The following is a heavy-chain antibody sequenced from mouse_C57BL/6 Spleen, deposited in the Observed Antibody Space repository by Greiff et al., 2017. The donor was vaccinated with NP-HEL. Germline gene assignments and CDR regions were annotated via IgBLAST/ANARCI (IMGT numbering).Heavy chain of an antibody. Sequence: QVQLKQSGAELVRPGASVTLSCKASGYTFTDYEMHWVKQTPVHGLEWIGAIDPETGGTAYNQKFKGKAILTADKSSSTAYMELRSRTSEDSAVYYCTRAIHYYGSSLDYWGQGTTLTVSS. CDR3: TRAIHYYGSSLDY. V-gene: IGHV1-15*01. D-gene: IGHD1-1*01. CDR2: IDPETGGT. J-gene: IGHJ2*01. CDR1: GYTFTDYE.